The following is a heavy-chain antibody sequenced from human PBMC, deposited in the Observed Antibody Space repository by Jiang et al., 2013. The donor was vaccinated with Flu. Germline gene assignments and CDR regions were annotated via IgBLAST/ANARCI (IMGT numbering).Heavy chain of an antibody. V-gene: IGHV4-39*07. D-gene: IGHD4-17*01. CDR3: ARDETTVTTDGGFDY. J-gene: IGHJ4*02. CDR1: SSSSYY. Sequence: SSSSYYWGWIRQPPGKGGWSGLGVVYYSGSTYYNPSLKSRVTISVDTSKNQFSLKLSSVTAADTAVYYCARDETTVTTDGGFDYWGQGTLVTVSS. CDR2: VYYSGST.